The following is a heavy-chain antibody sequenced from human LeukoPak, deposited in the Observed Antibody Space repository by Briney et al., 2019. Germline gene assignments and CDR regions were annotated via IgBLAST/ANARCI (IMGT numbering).Heavy chain of an antibody. V-gene: IGHV3-23*01. CDR1: GFTLNTYA. CDR3: AKGREAYSGSYTPFDS. CDR2: ISGSGSNT. Sequence: GGSLRLSCAASGFTLNTYAMSWVRQAPGKGLECVSTISGSGSNTYYTDSVKGRFTISRDSSKNTLYLQMNSLRAEDTAVYYCAKGREAYSGSYTPFDSWGQGTLVTVSS. D-gene: IGHD1-26*01. J-gene: IGHJ4*02.